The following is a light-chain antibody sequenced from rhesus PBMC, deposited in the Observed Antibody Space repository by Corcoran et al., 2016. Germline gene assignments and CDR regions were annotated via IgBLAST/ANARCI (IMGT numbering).Light chain of an antibody. CDR1: QGISSW. Sequence: DIQMTQSPSSLSASVGDKVTITCHASQGISSWLVWYQQQPRKAPKPLIDAASILQSGVPSRFSGIGSGTDDTLTISSLQPRGFATYCCQQYDALPLTFGGGTKVGIQ. V-gene: IGKV1-19*01. J-gene: IGKJ4*01. CDR3: QQYDALPLT. CDR2: AAS.